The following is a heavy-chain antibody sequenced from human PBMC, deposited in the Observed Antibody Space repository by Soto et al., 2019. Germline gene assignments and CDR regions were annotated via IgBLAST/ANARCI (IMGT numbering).Heavy chain of an antibody. D-gene: IGHD1-20*01. V-gene: IGHV3-23*01. CDR1: GFTFGSYA. J-gene: IGHJ4*02. Sequence: GGSLSLSCAPSGFTFGSYAMSWVRQAPGKGPEWVSGITTSGDRTDYADSVKGRFTISRDNSKNTLYLQMNSLRGEDTAVYYCAMDPRISGIDYWGQGTLVTVSS. CDR3: AMDPRISGIDY. CDR2: ITTSGDRT.